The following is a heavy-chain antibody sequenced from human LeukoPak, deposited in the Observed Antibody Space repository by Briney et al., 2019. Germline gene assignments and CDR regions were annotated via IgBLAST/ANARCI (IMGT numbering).Heavy chain of an antibody. Sequence: GRSLRLSCAASGFTFSSYGMHWVRQAPGKGLEWVAVISYDGSNKYYADSVKGRFTISRDNSKNTLYLQMNSLRAEDTAVYYCARTHQGVTKDFDYWGQGTLVTVSS. CDR1: GFTFSSYG. CDR2: ISYDGSNK. V-gene: IGHV3-30*03. D-gene: IGHD4-17*01. J-gene: IGHJ4*02. CDR3: ARTHQGVTKDFDY.